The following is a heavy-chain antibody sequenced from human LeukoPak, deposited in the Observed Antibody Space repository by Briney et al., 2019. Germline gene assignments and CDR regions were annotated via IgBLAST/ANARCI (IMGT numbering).Heavy chain of an antibody. CDR3: ATETNGRHYDY. D-gene: IGHD1-14*01. CDR1: GLTFSTSG. V-gene: IGHV3-21*06. Sequence: GVSLRLSCTASGLTFSTSGFIWHRQAPGLELKWFACIGPTGSDRYHADSIKGRFTTSRDNANNCLYLQKNSLRAEDTAVYYCATETNGRHYDYWGQGTLLTVSS. CDR2: IGPTGSDR. J-gene: IGHJ4*02.